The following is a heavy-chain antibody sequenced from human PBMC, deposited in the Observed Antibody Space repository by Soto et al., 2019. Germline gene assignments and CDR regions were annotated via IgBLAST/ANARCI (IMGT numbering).Heavy chain of an antibody. CDR2: INHSGST. CDR3: ARVGIAAVGVDY. CDR1: GGSFSGYY. D-gene: IGHD6-13*01. J-gene: IGHJ4*02. V-gene: IGHV4-34*01. Sequence: SETLSLTCAVYGGSFSGYYLSWIRQPPGKGLEWIGEINHSGSTNYNPSLKSRVTISVDTSKNQFSLKLSSVTAADTAVYYCARVGIAAVGVDYWGQGTLVTVSS.